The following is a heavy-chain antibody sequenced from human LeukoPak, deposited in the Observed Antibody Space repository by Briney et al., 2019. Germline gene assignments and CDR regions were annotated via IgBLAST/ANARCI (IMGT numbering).Heavy chain of an antibody. CDR3: ARYCSSTSCYPYNWFDP. CDR1: SGSISSHY. J-gene: IGHJ5*02. V-gene: IGHV4-59*11. D-gene: IGHD2-2*01. CDR2: IYYSGST. Sequence: SETLSLTCTVSSGSISSHYWSWIRQPPGKGLEWIGYIYYSGSTNYNPSLKSRVTISVDTSKNQFSLKLSSVTAADTAVYYCARYCSSTSCYPYNWFDPWGQGTLVTVSS.